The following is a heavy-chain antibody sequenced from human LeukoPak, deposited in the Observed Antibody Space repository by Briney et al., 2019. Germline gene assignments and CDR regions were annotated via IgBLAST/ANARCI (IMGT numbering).Heavy chain of an antibody. J-gene: IGHJ4*02. CDR3: ARASKGSRENY. CDR2: INHSGST. CDR1: GGSFSGYY. V-gene: IGHV4-34*01. D-gene: IGHD6-13*01. Sequence: SETLSLTCAVYGGSFSGYYWSWIRQLPGKVLEWIGEINHSGSTNYNPSLKSRVTISVDTSKNQFSLKLSSVTAADTAVYYCARASKGSRENYWGQGTLATVSS.